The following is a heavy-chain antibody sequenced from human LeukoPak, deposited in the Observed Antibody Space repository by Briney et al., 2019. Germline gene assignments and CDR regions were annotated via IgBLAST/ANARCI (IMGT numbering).Heavy chain of an antibody. CDR1: GYTFTTYA. CDR2: INAGNGNT. V-gene: IGHV1-3*03. Sequence: GASVKVSCKTSGYTFTTYAIHWVRQAPGQRLEWMGWINAGNGNTKDSQEFQGRVTITRDTSASTAYMELSSLRSEDMAVYYCARSTLLGLYYMDVWGKGTTVTVSS. D-gene: IGHD2-15*01. J-gene: IGHJ6*03. CDR3: ARSTLLGLYYMDV.